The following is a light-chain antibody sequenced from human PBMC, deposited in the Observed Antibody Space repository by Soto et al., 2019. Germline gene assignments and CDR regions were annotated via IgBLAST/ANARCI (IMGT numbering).Light chain of an antibody. V-gene: IGKV1-5*03. J-gene: IGKJ1*01. CDR1: QSISSW. Sequence: DIQMTQSPSTLSASVGDRVTITCRASQSISSWLAWYQQKPGKAPKLLIYKASTLKSGVPSIFSGSGSGTEFTLTISSLQPDDFATYYCQQYDSYPLTFGQGTKVEIK. CDR2: KAS. CDR3: QQYDSYPLT.